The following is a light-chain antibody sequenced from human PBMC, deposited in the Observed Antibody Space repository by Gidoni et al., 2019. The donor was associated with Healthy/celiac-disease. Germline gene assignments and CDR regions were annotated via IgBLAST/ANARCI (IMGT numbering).Light chain of an antibody. Sequence: QSALTQPRSVSGSPGQSVTLSCTGTSSDVGGYNYVSWYQQHTGKAPKLMIYDVSKRPSGVPDRFSGSKSGNTTSLTISGLQAEDEADYYCCSYAGSYTVVFGGGTKLTVL. J-gene: IGLJ2*01. V-gene: IGLV2-11*01. CDR1: SSDVGGYNY. CDR3: CSYAGSYTVV. CDR2: DVS.